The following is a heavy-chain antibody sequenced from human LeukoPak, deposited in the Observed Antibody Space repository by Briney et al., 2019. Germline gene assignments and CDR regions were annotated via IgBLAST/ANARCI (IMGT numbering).Heavy chain of an antibody. Sequence: ASVKVSCKASGYTFTGYYMHWVRQAPGQGLEWMGWINPNSGGTNYAQKFRGRVVMTTDTSTSTAYMELRSLRSDDTAVYYCARDMEPGIPFFDYWGQGTLVTVSS. D-gene: IGHD7-27*01. CDR1: GYTFTGYY. CDR2: INPNSGGT. J-gene: IGHJ4*02. CDR3: ARDMEPGIPFFDY. V-gene: IGHV1-2*02.